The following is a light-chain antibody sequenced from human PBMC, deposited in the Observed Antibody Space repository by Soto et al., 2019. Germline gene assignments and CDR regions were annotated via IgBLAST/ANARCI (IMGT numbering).Light chain of an antibody. CDR3: QQYGTSPQT. Sequence: EIVLTQSPGTLSLSPGERAILSCRASQSVSSGYLAWYQQKPGQAPRLLIYGSSTMATGTPDRFSGSGSGTDFTLTVSRLEPEDFAVYYCQQYGTSPQTFGQGTKVELK. V-gene: IGKV3-20*01. CDR1: QSVSSGY. CDR2: GSS. J-gene: IGKJ1*01.